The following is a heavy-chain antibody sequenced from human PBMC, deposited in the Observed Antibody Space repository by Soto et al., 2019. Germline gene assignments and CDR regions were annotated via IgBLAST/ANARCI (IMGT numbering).Heavy chain of an antibody. J-gene: IGHJ6*02. Sequence: QVQLVQSGAEVKKPGSSVKVSCKASGGTFSSYAISWVRQAPGQGLEWMGGIIPIFGTANYAQKFQDRVTIPADEATSKAYLELSGVRAEDTGVYYGAREGGGYCSGGSCQHDYYYYGMDVWCQGTTVTVSS. CDR2: IIPIFGTA. CDR1: GGTFSSYA. D-gene: IGHD2-15*01. CDR3: AREGGGYCSGGSCQHDYYYYGMDV. V-gene: IGHV1-69*01.